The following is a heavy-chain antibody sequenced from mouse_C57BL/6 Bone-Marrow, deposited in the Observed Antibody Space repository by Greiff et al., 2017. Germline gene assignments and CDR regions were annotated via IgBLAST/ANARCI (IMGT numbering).Heavy chain of an antibody. CDR3: ARHITTGHYYAMDY. V-gene: IGHV2-2*01. CDR2: ICSGGST. J-gene: IGHJ4*01. D-gene: IGHD1-1*01. CDR1: GFSLTSYG. Sequence: VKLQESGPGLVQPSQSLSITCTVSGFSLTSYGVHWVRQSPGKGLEWLGVICSGGSTDYNAAFISRLSLSTDNSKSQVFFKMNSLQADDTAIYYCARHITTGHYYAMDYWGQGTSVTVSS.